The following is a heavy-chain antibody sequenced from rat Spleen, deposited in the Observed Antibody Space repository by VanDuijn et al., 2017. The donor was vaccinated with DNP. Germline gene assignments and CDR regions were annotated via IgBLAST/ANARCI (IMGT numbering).Heavy chain of an antibody. CDR1: GFTFSNYG. V-gene: IGHV5-20*01. J-gene: IGHJ2*01. CDR2: ISHDAVST. CDR3: TTFDDY. Sequence: EVQLVESGGALVQPGRSLKLSCAASGFTFSNYGMAWVRQAPTKGLEWVASISHDAVSTYYRDSVKGRFTISRDNAKRSLYLQMDSLRSEDTATYYCTTFDDYWGQGVMVTVSS.